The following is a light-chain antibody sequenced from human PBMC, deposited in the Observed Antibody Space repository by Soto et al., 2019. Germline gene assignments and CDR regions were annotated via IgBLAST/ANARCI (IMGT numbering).Light chain of an antibody. Sequence: DIQMTQSPSSVSASVGDRVTITCRASQGISRWLAWYQQKPEKAPKLLIYAASSLQSGVPSRFSGSGSGTDFTLTISSLQPDDFATYYCQQAYIFPLTFGGGTKVEI. J-gene: IGKJ4*01. V-gene: IGKV1-12*01. CDR3: QQAYIFPLT. CDR2: AAS. CDR1: QGISRW.